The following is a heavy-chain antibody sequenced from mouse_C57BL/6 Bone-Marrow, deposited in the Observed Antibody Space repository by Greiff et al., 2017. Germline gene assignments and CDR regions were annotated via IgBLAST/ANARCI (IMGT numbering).Heavy chain of an antibody. CDR2: IYPGAGDT. V-gene: IGHV1-82*01. Sequence: QVQLKESGPELVKPGASVKISCKASGYAFSSSWLNWVKQRPGKGLEWIGRIYPGAGDTNYNGKFKGKATLTADKSSSTAYLQLSSLTSEDSADYFCAKRSYYGDSYRYWYFDVWGTGTTVTVSS. D-gene: IGHD1-1*01. J-gene: IGHJ1*03. CDR3: AKRSYYGDSYRYWYFDV. CDR1: GYAFSSSW.